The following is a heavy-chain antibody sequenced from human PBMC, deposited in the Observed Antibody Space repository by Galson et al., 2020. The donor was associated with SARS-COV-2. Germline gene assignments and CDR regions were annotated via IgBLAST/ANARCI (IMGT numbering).Heavy chain of an antibody. Sequence: ASVKVSCKASGYTFTGYYMHWVRQAPGQGLEWMGRINPNSGGTNYAQKFQGRVTMTRDTSISTAYMELSRLRSDDTAVYYCARVVRGVIIRNLNWFDPWGQGTLVTVSS. V-gene: IGHV1-2*06. D-gene: IGHD3-10*01. CDR3: ARVVRGVIIRNLNWFDP. CDR2: INPNSGGT. CDR1: GYTFTGYY. J-gene: IGHJ5*02.